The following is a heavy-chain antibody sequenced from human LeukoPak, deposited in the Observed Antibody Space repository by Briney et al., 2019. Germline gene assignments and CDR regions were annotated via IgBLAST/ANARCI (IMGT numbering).Heavy chain of an antibody. V-gene: IGHV4-59*01. J-gene: IGHJ2*01. CDR2: IYYSGNT. CDR3: ARQLRAAAGSLDYYFDL. CDR1: GGSITGYY. D-gene: IGHD6-13*01. Sequence: SETLSLTCTVSGGSITGYYWSWIRQPPGKRLECIGYIYYSGNTNYNPSLKSRVSISVDTSKNQFSLKLSSVTAADTAVYYCARQLRAAAGSLDYYFDLWGRGTLVTVSP.